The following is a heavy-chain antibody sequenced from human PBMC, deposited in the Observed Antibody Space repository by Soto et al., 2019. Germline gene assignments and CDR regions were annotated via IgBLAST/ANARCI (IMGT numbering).Heavy chain of an antibody. CDR1: GYTFTSYG. CDR2: ISAYNGNT. D-gene: IGHD6-13*01. J-gene: IGHJ6*02. CDR3: ARDGIAAAVHYYDYGMDV. Sequence: QVQLVQSGAEVTKPGASVTVSCKASGYTFTSYGIIWVRQAPGQGLEWMGWISAYNGNTNYAQKLKGRVTMTTDTSTSTAYMELRSLRADDTAVYYCARDGIAAAVHYYDYGMDVWGQGTTVTVSS. V-gene: IGHV1-18*01.